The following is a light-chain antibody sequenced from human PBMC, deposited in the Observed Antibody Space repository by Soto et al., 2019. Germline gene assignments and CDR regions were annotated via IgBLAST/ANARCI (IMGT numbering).Light chain of an antibody. CDR1: QSVSRN. CDR2: GAS. CDR3: QQYGSSPPWT. Sequence: EIVMTQSPATLFVSPGERATLSCRASQSVSRNLAWYQQKPGQAPRLLIYGASPRASTIPDRFSGSGSGTDFTLTISRLEPEDFAVYYCQQYGSSPPWTFGQGTKVEIK. V-gene: IGKV3-20*01. J-gene: IGKJ1*01.